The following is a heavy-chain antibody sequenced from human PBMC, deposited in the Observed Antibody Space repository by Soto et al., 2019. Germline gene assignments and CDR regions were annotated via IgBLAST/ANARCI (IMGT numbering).Heavy chain of an antibody. V-gene: IGHV6-1*01. CDR3: GRGRLRIGARPESWIDP. Sequence: SQTLSLTCAISGDSVSSNSAAWIWIRQSPSRGLEWLGRTYYRSKWYNDYGVSVKSRITINSDTSKNQFSLHLNSVTPEDTAVYYCGRGRLRIGARPESWIDPWGQGTPVTVSS. CDR1: GDSVSSNSAA. D-gene: IGHD6-6*01. J-gene: IGHJ5*02. CDR2: TYYRSKWYN.